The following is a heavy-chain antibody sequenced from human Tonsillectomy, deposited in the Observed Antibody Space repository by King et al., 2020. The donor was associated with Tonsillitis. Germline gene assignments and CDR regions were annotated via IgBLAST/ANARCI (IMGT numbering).Heavy chain of an antibody. J-gene: IGHJ4*02. V-gene: IGHV3-33*05. Sequence: VQLVESGGGVVQPGRSLRLSCETSGFTFGSYGMHWVRQAPGKGLEWVETISYHGTNIHHSDSVKGRFTISRDNSKNTMYLQMNSLRVEDTAVYYCARERLYNVEWGIDHWGQGTLVTVAS. CDR1: GFTFGSYG. CDR3: ARERLYNVEWGIDH. D-gene: IGHD2-2*02. CDR2: ISYHGTNI.